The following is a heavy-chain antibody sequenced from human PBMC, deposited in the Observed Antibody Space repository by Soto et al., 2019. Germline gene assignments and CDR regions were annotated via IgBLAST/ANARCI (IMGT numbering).Heavy chain of an antibody. J-gene: IGHJ4*02. CDR1: GGTLSSFINYP. CDR2: IVPNVGTV. CDR3: ARRDTSGFLRYFDN. V-gene: IGHV1-69*06. D-gene: IGHD3-3*01. Sequence: SVKVSCKASGGTLSSFINYPINWVRQAPGQGLEWMGGIVPNVGTVNYAQKSQGRVTITADKSTGTAYMEVSSLRSEDTALYYCARRDTSGFLRYFDNWGQGTLVTVSS.